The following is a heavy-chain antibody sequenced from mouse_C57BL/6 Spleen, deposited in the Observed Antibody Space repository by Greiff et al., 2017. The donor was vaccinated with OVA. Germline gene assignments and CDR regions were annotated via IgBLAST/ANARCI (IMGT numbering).Heavy chain of an antibody. CDR1: GYAFSSSW. J-gene: IGHJ1*03. Sequence: VKLQESGPELVKPGASVKISCKASGYAFSSSWMNWVKQRPGKGLEWIGRIYPGDGDTNYNGKFKGKATLTADKSSSTAYMQLSSLTSEDSAVYFCARSGLDWYFDVWGTGTTVTVSS. D-gene: IGHD2-4*01. V-gene: IGHV1-82*01. CDR3: ARSGLDWYFDV. CDR2: IYPGDGDT.